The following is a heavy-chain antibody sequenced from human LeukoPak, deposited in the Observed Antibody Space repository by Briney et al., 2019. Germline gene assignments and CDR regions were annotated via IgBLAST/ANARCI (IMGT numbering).Heavy chain of an antibody. J-gene: IGHJ5*02. V-gene: IGHV4-59*01. CDR2: IHYTGST. CDR1: GGSISSYY. D-gene: IGHD3-10*01. Sequence: SETLSLTCTVSGGSISSYYWSWIRQSPGKGLECIGYIHYTGSTNYNPSLKSRVTISVETSKNQFSLKLKSVTAADTAAYYCARGGYGSGNDFRFDPWGQGTLVTVSS. CDR3: ARGGYGSGNDFRFDP.